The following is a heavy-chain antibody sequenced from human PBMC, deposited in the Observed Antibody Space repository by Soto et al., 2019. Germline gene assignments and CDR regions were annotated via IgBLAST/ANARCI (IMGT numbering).Heavy chain of an antibody. D-gene: IGHD3-22*01. CDR3: ARGSDSSGYYLDY. J-gene: IGHJ4*02. CDR2: IYYSGST. Sequence: SETLSLTCTVSGGSISSGDYYWSWIRQPPGKGLEWIGYIYYSGSTYYNPSLKSRVTISVDTSKNQFSLKLSSVTAADTAVYYCARGSDSSGYYLDYWGQGTLVTVSS. CDR1: GGSISSGDYY. V-gene: IGHV4-30-4*01.